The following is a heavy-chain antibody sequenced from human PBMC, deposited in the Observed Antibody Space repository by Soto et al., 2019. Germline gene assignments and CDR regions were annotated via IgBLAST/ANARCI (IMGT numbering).Heavy chain of an antibody. CDR1: GFTFNNYA. J-gene: IGHJ4*02. D-gene: IGHD3-22*01. CDR2: ISGTGGST. Sequence: GESLKISCAASGFTFNNYAMNWVRQAPGKGLEWVSTISGTGGSTYYADSVKGRSTISRDNSKNTLYLQMNSLRAEDTAVYYCAKDPGTYYYDSSGPKNYYFDYWGQGTLVTVSS. CDR3: AKDPGTYYYDSSGPKNYYFDY. V-gene: IGHV3-23*01.